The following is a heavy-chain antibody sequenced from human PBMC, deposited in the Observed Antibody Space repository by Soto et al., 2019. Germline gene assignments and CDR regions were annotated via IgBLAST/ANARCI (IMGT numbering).Heavy chain of an antibody. J-gene: IGHJ4*02. CDR3: APGRGPTMACPLGH. CDR1: GFTFDDYA. Sequence: EVQLVESGGGLVQPGRSLRLSCAASGFTFDDYAMHWVRQVPGKGLEWISGISWDSGTLGYADSVRGRFIISGDDAKKSLFLQMSSLRGEDTALYYCAPGRGPTMACPLGHGGQGTLVTFCS. V-gene: IGHV3-9*01. D-gene: IGHD1-1*01. CDR2: ISWDSGTL.